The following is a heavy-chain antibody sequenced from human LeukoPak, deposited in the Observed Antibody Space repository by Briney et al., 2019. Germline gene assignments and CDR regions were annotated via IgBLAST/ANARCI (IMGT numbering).Heavy chain of an antibody. CDR1: GFTFSSYA. Sequence: PGRSLRLSCAASGFTFSSYAMHWVRQAPGKGLEWVAVISYDGSNKYYADSVKGRFTISRDNSKNTLYLQMNSPRAEDTAVYYCARESRSFDYWGQGTLVTVSS. CDR2: ISYDGSNK. V-gene: IGHV3-30-3*01. CDR3: ARESRSFDY. J-gene: IGHJ4*02.